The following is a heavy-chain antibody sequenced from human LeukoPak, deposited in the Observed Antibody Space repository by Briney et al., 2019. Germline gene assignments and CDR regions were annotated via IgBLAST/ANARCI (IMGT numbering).Heavy chain of an antibody. CDR3: ARDRGGYYDFDY. D-gene: IGHD2-21*02. CDR1: GFTFSSYG. J-gene: IGHJ4*02. V-gene: IGHV3-30*02. Sequence: GGSLRLSCAASGFTFSSYGMHWVRQAPGKGLEWMAFIQYDGSNSSYIDSVKGRFTISRDNAKNSLYLQMNSLRAEDAAVYYCARDRGGYYDFDYWGQGILVTVSS. CDR2: IQYDGSNS.